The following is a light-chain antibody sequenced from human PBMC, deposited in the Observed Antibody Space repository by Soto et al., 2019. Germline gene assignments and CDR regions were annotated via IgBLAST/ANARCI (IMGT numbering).Light chain of an antibody. CDR3: QQYSKWPIT. CDR2: GIS. CDR1: QSVNSN. Sequence: EMVMTQSPAILSVSPGESATLSCRASQSVNSNYLAWYQQHPGQTPRILIYGISTRATGIPARFSGSGSGTEFSLTISSLQSEDFAVYYCQQYSKWPITFGQGTRLEIK. J-gene: IGKJ5*01. V-gene: IGKV3-15*01.